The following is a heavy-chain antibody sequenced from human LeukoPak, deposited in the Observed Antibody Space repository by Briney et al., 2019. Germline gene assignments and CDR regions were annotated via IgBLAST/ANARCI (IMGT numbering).Heavy chain of an antibody. V-gene: IGHV3-21*01. CDR2: ISSSSSDI. CDR1: GFTFSSYS. Sequence: GGSLRLSCAASGFTFSSYSMNWVRQAPGRGLEWVSSISSSSSDIYYADSVKGRFTISRDNAKNSLYLQMNSLRAEDTAVYYCASYTGARGGYFDYWGQGTLVTVSS. J-gene: IGHJ4*02. D-gene: IGHD1-26*01. CDR3: ASYTGARGGYFDY.